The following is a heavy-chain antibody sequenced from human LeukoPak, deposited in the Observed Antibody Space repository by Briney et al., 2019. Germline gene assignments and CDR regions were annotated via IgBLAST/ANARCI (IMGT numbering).Heavy chain of an antibody. CDR2: AHSSGST. D-gene: IGHD2-2*02. CDR3: ARAIGVYAFDV. J-gene: IGHJ3*01. V-gene: IGHV4-59*12. CDR1: GASIRNSY. Sequence: PSETLSLTCTVSGASIRNSYWSWIRQPPGRGLEWIGFAHSSGSTSYNPSLKSRVTISVDTSKNHFSLILSSVTVADTAMYYCARAIGVYAFDVWGQGTMVTVSS.